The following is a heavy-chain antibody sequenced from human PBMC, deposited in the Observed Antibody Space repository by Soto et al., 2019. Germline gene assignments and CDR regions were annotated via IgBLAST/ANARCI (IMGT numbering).Heavy chain of an antibody. CDR3: ARSVVPATMRGWFDP. V-gene: IGHV1-46*03. D-gene: IGHD2-2*01. CDR1: GYSFTTYN. J-gene: IGHJ5*02. CDR2: VNPRSGST. Sequence: EASVKVSCKASGYSFTTYNIHWVRQAPGQGLDWMGIVNPRSGSTVYAQRFQGRVTMTGDTSTSTVYMELSSLRSDDTAVYYCARSVVPATMRGWFDPWGQGTLVTVSS.